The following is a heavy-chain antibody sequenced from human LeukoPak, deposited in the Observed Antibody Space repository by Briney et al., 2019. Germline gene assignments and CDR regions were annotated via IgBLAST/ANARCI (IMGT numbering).Heavy chain of an antibody. CDR1: GCTVSSEA. CDR3: AKFRYDFPNNNSVDY. D-gene: IGHD3-3*01. Sequence: GVSLRRTCTAAGCTVSSEARSWVRQSPGKGLEWVSAISGSGGSTYYADSVKGRFTISRDNSKNTLYLQMNSLRAEDTAVYYCAKFRYDFPNNNSVDYWGQGTLVTVSS. V-gene: IGHV3-23*01. CDR2: ISGSGGST. J-gene: IGHJ4*02.